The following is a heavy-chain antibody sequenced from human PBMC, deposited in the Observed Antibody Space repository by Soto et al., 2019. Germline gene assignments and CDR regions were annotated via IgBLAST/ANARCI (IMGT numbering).Heavy chain of an antibody. Sequence: QVHLVQSGAEVKKPGASVKVSCKGSGYTFTSYGITWVRQAPGQGLEWMGWISAHNGNTDYAQKLPGSVTVTRDTAPSTAYMELRSLRSDDTAVYYCARGRYGDYWGQGALVTVSS. V-gene: IGHV1-18*01. D-gene: IGHD1-1*01. J-gene: IGHJ4*02. CDR3: ARGRYGDY. CDR1: GYTFTSYG. CDR2: ISAHNGNT.